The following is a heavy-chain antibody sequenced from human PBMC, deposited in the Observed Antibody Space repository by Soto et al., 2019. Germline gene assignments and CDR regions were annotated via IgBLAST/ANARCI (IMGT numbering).Heavy chain of an antibody. Sequence: SVKVSCKASGGTFSSYAISGVRQAPGQGLEWMGGIIPIFGTANYAQKFQGRVTITADESTSTAYMELSSLRSEDTAVYYCARVRFIKVAAGNPFDYWGQRTLVTVSS. J-gene: IGHJ4*02. CDR1: GGTFSSYA. V-gene: IGHV1-69*13. CDR2: IIPIFGTA. CDR3: ARVRFIKVAAGNPFDY. D-gene: IGHD6-13*01.